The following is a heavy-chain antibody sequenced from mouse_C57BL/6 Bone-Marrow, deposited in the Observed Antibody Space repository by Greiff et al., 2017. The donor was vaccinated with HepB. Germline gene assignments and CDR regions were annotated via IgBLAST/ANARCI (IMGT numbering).Heavy chain of an antibody. J-gene: IGHJ2*01. CDR1: GYTFTSYW. D-gene: IGHD1-1*01. V-gene: IGHV1-52*01. CDR2: IEPSDSET. CDR3: AKYYYGSSLYYFDY. Sequence: QVQLQQPGAELVRPGSSVKLSCKASGYTFTSYWMHWVKQRPIQGLEWIGNIEPSDSETHYNQKFKEKATLTVDKSSSTAYMQLSSLTSEDSAVYYCAKYYYGSSLYYFDYWGQGTTLTVSS.